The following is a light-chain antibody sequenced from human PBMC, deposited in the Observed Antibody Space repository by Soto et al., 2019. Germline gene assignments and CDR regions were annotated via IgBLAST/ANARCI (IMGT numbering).Light chain of an antibody. CDR1: QSINSW. Sequence: DIQMTQSPSTLSASVGDRVTITCRASQSINSWLAWYQQKPGKAPKLLISKASSLESGVPSRFSGNRSATEFNLTISSLQPDDSATYFCQQYNYYWTFGQGTKVEIK. V-gene: IGKV1-5*03. CDR2: KAS. CDR3: QQYNYYWT. J-gene: IGKJ1*01.